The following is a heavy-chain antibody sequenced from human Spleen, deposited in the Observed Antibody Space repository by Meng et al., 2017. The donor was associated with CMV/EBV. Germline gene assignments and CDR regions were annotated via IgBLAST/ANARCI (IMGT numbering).Heavy chain of an antibody. V-gene: IGHV3-11*04. J-gene: IGHJ4*02. Sequence: GGSLRLSCAASGFTFSHYYMTWIRQAPGKGLEWVSYISGSGTTVYYGDSVKGRFTISRDNAKNTLYLQMNSLRAEDTAVYYCARDQARGGIYLGDAFDYWGQGTLVTVSS. CDR2: ISGSGTTV. D-gene: IGHD1-26*01. CDR3: ARDQARGGIYLGDAFDY. CDR1: GFTFSHYY.